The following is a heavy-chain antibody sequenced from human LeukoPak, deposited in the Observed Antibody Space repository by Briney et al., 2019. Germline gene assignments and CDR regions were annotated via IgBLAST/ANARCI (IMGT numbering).Heavy chain of an antibody. CDR1: GFTFSSYA. CDR3: ASVDTAMAVVKTLDY. J-gene: IGHJ4*02. CDR2: ISGSGGST. V-gene: IGHV3-23*01. D-gene: IGHD5-18*01. Sequence: PGGSLRLSCAASGFTFSSYAMSWVRQAPGKGLEWVSAISGSGGSTYYADSVKGRFTIPRDNSKNTLYLQMNSLRAEDTAVYYCASVDTAMAVVKTLDYWGQGTLVTVSS.